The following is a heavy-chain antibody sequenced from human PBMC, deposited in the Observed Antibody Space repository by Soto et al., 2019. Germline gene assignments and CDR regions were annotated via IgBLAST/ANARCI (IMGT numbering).Heavy chain of an antibody. CDR1: GYSFPNYW. V-gene: IGHV5-51*01. CDR2: IYHGDSDT. CDR3: ASPSIPGWYYSFDY. D-gene: IGHD6-19*01. J-gene: IGHJ4*02. Sequence: GESLISCKDSGYSFPNYWIAWVRQMPGKGLEWMGIIYHGDSDTRYSPSFQGQVTISADKSISTAYLQWSSLKASDTAMYFCASPSIPGWYYSFDYWGQGTLVTVSS.